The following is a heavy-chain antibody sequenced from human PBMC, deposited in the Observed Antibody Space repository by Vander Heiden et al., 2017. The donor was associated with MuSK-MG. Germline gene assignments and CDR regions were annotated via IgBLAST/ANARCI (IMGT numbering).Heavy chain of an antibody. J-gene: IGHJ3*02. Sequence: EVQLVESGGGLVKPGGSLRLSCAASGFTFSSYSMNGVRQAPGKGLEWVSSISSSSSYIYYADSVKGRFTISRDNAKNSLYLQMNSLRAEDTAVYYCARGLRAHDAFDIWGQGTMVTVSS. CDR2: ISSSSSYI. CDR1: GFTFSSYS. CDR3: ARGLRAHDAFDI. V-gene: IGHV3-21*01.